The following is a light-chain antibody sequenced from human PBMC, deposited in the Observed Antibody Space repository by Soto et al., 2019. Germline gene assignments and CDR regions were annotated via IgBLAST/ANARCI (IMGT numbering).Light chain of an antibody. J-gene: IGLJ1*01. Sequence: QSVLTQPASVSGSPGQSITISCTGTSSDVGDYDYVSWYQKHPDRAPKLIIYEVTNRPSGVSNRFSGSKSGNTASLSISGLQTEDEADYFCFSFTTDWTHVFGTGTKVTVL. V-gene: IGLV2-14*01. CDR1: SSDVGDYDY. CDR2: EVT. CDR3: FSFTTDWTHV.